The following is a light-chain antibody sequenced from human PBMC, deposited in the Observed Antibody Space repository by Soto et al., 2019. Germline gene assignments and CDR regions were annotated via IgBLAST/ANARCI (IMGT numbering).Light chain of an antibody. J-gene: IGLJ3*02. CDR3: SSYTSSSTLENWV. Sequence: QSALTQPASVSGSPGQSITISCTGTSSDVGGYNYVSWYQQHPGKAPKLMIYDVSNRPSGVSNRFSGSKSGNTASLTISVLQAEDEADYYCSSYTSSSTLENWVFGGGTKLTVL. CDR1: SSDVGGYNY. CDR2: DVS. V-gene: IGLV2-14*01.